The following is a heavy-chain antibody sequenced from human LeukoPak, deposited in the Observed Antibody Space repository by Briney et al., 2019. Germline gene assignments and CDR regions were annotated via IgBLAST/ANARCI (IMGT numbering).Heavy chain of an antibody. CDR3: ARHQNAGATSPFDY. J-gene: IGHJ4*02. CDR2: VYLGDSDT. V-gene: IGHV5-51*01. D-gene: IGHD1-26*01. CDR1: GYNFPNYW. Sequence: GGSLKISCKGSGYNFPNYWIAWVRQMPGKGLEWMGIVYLGDSDTRYSPSFQGQVTISADKSISTAYVQWSSLKASDSAMYYCARHQNAGATSPFDYWGQGTLVTVSS.